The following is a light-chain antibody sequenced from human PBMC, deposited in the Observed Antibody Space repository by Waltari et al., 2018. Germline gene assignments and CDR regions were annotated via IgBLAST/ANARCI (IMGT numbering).Light chain of an antibody. V-gene: IGLV2-14*03. CDR1: SSDAGVYNY. Sequence: QSALTQPASVSGSPGQSITLSCSGISSDAGVYNYVSWYQQHAGKAPELMIFDVSNRPSGVANRFSGSKSGSTASLTISGLQAEDEADYYCSSSTGTTWVFGGGTKVSVL. CDR3: SSSTGTTWV. CDR2: DVS. J-gene: IGLJ3*02.